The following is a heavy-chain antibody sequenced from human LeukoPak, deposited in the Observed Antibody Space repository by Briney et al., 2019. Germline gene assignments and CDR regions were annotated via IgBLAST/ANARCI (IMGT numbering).Heavy chain of an antibody. CDR3: ARDRGYTYGHPLDY. Sequence: GGSLRLSCAASGFTFSTYVIHWVRQAPGKGLEGVALIWHDGSNKYYGDSVKDRFTISRDNSKNTLYLQMDSLRDEDTAVYYCARDRGYTYGHPLDYWGQGTLVTVSS. CDR2: IWHDGSNK. D-gene: IGHD5-18*01. V-gene: IGHV3-33*01. CDR1: GFTFSTYV. J-gene: IGHJ4*02.